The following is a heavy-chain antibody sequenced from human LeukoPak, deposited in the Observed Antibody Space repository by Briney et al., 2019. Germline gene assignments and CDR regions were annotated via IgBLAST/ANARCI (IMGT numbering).Heavy chain of an antibody. J-gene: IGHJ5*02. V-gene: IGHV3-7*01. D-gene: IGHD2-15*01. CDR3: ARERRAGYGWARHGLSRPRGNNWFDP. Sequence: PGGSLRLSCAASGFTFSSYWMSWVRQAPGKGLEWVANIKEDGSEKYYVDSVKGRFTISRDNAKNSLYLQMKSLRAEDTAVYYCARERRAGYGWARHGLSRPRGNNWFDPWGQGTLVTVSS. CDR2: IKEDGSEK. CDR1: GFTFSSYW.